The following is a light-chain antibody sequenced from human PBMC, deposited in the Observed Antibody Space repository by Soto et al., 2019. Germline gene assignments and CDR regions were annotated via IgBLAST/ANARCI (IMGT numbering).Light chain of an antibody. J-gene: IGKJ4*01. Sequence: DIQLTQSPSFLSASVGDRVTITCRASQGINTFLAWYQQKPGKAPKLLISQASSLESGVPSRFSGSGSETEFTLTISSLQPEDVAAYYCQKYNSAPLTFGGGTKV. CDR3: QKYNSAPLT. CDR1: QGINTF. CDR2: QAS. V-gene: IGKV1-9*01.